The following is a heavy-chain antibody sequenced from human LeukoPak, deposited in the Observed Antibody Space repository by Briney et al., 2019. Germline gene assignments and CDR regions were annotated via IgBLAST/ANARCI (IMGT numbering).Heavy chain of an antibody. CDR1: GASITSQF. D-gene: IGHD6-6*01. J-gene: IGHJ5*02. CDR2: MSYSGNT. V-gene: IGHV4-59*11. CDR3: ARFSSGSNWFDA. Sequence: SETLSLTCTVSGASITSQFWSWVRQPPGKRPEYLGYMSYSGNTNYNPSLKSRITISLDTSKNQSSLKLSSLTAADTAVYYCARFSSGSNWFDAWGQGTLVTVSS.